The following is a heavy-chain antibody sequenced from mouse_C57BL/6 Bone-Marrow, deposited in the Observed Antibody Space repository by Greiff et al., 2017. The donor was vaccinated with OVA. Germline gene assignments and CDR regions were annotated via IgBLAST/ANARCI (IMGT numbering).Heavy chain of an antibody. CDR2: IWRGGST. V-gene: IGHV2-2*01. CDR1: GFSLTSYG. Sequence: QVQLKESGPGLVQPSQRLSITCTVSGFSLTSYGVHWVRQSPGKGLEWLGGIWRGGSTDYNAAFISSLSILKDNSKSQFFVKMISLLADDTAIYYCARDYDFAYWGQGTLVTVSA. J-gene: IGHJ3*01. D-gene: IGHD2-4*01. CDR3: ARDYDFAY.